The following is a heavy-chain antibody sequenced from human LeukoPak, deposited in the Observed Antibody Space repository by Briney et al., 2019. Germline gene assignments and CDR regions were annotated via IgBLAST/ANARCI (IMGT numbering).Heavy chain of an antibody. CDR2: IYYSGST. Sequence: SETLSLTCTVSGVSISSYYWSWLRQPPGRGLEWVGYIYYSGSTNYNPSLKSRVTISVDTSKNQFSLKLSSVTAADTAVYYCARVGCSSTSCSWFDPWGQGTLVTVSS. CDR1: GVSISSYY. CDR3: ARVGCSSTSCSWFDP. J-gene: IGHJ5*02. V-gene: IGHV4-59*01. D-gene: IGHD2-2*01.